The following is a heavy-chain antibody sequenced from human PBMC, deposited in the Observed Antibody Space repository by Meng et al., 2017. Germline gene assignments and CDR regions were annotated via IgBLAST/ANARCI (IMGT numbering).Heavy chain of an antibody. Sequence: VQLVESGGGLVKPGGSLRLSCAASGFTFSNAWMSWVRQAPGKGLEWVGRIKSNTDGGTTEYAAPVTGRFTISRDDSKSTLNLHLSGLRTDDTGVYYCTWDDKAVSDYWGQGTLVTVSS. CDR2: IKSNTDGGTT. J-gene: IGHJ4*02. CDR3: TWDDKAVSDY. V-gene: IGHV3-15*01. CDR1: GFTFSNAW. D-gene: IGHD3-9*01.